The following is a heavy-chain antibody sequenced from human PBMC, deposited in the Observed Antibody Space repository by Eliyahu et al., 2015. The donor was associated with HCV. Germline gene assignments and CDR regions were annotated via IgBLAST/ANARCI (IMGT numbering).Heavy chain of an antibody. V-gene: IGHV3-11*06. CDR3: ASFRSGSYHFHPKADY. J-gene: IGHJ4*02. D-gene: IGHD1-26*01. CDR2: ISSSSSYT. CDR1: GFTFSXXY. Sequence: QVQLVESGGGLVKPGXSLRLXCAASGFTFSXXYMCWIRQAPGKGLEWVSYISSSSSYTNYADSVKGRFTISRDNAKNSLYLQMNSLRAEDTAVYYCASFRSGSYHFHPKADYWGQGTLVTVSS.